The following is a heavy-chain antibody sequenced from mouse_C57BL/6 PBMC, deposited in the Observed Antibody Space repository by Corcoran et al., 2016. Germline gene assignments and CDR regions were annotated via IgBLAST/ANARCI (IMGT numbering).Heavy chain of an antibody. Sequence: EVQLQQSGPELVKPGASVKMSCKASGYTFTDYYMHWVKQSHGKSLEWIGYIYPNNGGNGYNQKFKGKATLTVDKSSSTAYMELRSLTSDDSAVYYCARGKDGNYVFAYWGQGTLVTVSA. V-gene: IGHV1-34*01. CDR2: IYPNNGGN. CDR1: GYTFTDYY. D-gene: IGHD2-1*01. J-gene: IGHJ3*01. CDR3: ARGKDGNYVFAY.